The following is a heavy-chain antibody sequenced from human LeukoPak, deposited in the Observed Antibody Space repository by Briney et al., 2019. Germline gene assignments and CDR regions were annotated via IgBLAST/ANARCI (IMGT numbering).Heavy chain of an antibody. CDR3: ARGGRGYE. Sequence: SETLSLTCTVSGGSFSSSSYYWGWIRQPPGKGLQWIVSIYYTGSTYYNPSLKSRVTISVDTSKTQFSLRLRSVTAADTAVYYCARGGRGYEWGQGTLVTVSS. J-gene: IGHJ4*02. CDR2: IYYTGST. CDR1: GGSFSSSSYY. V-gene: IGHV4-39*01. D-gene: IGHD5-18*01.